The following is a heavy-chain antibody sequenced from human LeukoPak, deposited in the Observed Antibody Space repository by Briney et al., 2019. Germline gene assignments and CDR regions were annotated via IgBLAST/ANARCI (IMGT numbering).Heavy chain of an antibody. V-gene: IGHV3-23*01. CDR3: VYYDSSGYYYGRLRY. D-gene: IGHD3-22*01. CDR1: AFTFSSHA. J-gene: IGHJ4*02. CDR2: ISADGVRI. Sequence: XGSLRLSCVASAFTFSSHAMSWVRQTPGKGREWVSGISADGVRIHYVDSVKGRFTISRDNSKNTLYLHMNSLRAEDTAVYFCVYYDSSGYYYGRLRYWGQGTPVTVSS.